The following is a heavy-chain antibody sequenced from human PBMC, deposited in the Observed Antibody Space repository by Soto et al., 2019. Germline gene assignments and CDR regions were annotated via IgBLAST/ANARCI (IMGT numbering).Heavy chain of an antibody. Sequence: SETLSLTCTVSGGSISSGGYYWSWIRQHPRKGLEWIGYIYYSGSTYYNPSLKSRVTISVDTSKNQFSLKLSSVTAADTAVYYCARDHRYSLTTGYYYYGMDVWGQGXTVTVSS. V-gene: IGHV4-31*03. CDR2: IYYSGST. CDR3: ARDHRYSLTTGYYYYGMDV. D-gene: IGHD3-9*01. J-gene: IGHJ6*02. CDR1: GGSISSGGYY.